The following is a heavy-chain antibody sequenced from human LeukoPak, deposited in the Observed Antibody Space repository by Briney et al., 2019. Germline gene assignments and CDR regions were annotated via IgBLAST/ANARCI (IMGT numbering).Heavy chain of an antibody. J-gene: IGHJ6*03. CDR3: ARARAGIRDYYYYMDV. Sequence: ASVKVSCKASGYTFTSYDINWVRQATGQGLEWMGWMNPNSGNTGYAQKFQGRVTITRNTSISTAYMELSSLRSEDTAVYYCARARAGIRDYYYYMDVWGKGTTVTVSS. CDR2: MNPNSGNT. V-gene: IGHV1-8*03. D-gene: IGHD3-10*01. CDR1: GYTFTSYD.